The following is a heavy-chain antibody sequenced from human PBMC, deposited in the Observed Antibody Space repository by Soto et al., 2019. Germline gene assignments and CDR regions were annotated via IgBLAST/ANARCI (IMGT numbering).Heavy chain of an antibody. CDR3: ARDEVVAVPAAIPKIRYYYYYMDV. CDR1: GFTFSSYW. Sequence: GGSLRLSCAASGFTFSSYWMHWVRQAPGKGLVWVSRINSDGSSTSYADSVKGRFTISRDNAKNTLYLQMNSLRAEDTAVYYCARDEVVAVPAAIPKIRYYYYYMDVWGKGTTVTVSS. J-gene: IGHJ6*03. D-gene: IGHD2-2*01. CDR2: INSDGSST. V-gene: IGHV3-74*01.